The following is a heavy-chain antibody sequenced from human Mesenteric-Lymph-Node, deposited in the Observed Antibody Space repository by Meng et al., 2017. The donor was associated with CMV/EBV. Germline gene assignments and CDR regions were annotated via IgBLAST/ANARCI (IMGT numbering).Heavy chain of an antibody. Sequence: SVKVSCKASGFSFTSSAVQWVRQARGQRLEWIGWIVVDSGNRKYAQKFQDRVTITGDMSTSTAYMELSRLRSDDTAVYYCARGRFGELSKWFDPWGQGTLVTVSS. CDR3: ARGRFGELSKWFDP. CDR2: IVVDSGNR. D-gene: IGHD3-10*01. CDR1: GFSFTSSA. J-gene: IGHJ5*02. V-gene: IGHV1-58*01.